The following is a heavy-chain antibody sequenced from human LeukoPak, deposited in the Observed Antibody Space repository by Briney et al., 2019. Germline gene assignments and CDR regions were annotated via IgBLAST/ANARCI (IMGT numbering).Heavy chain of an antibody. D-gene: IGHD4-17*01. CDR3: ATLYGDYNWYFDL. CDR1: EFTFTTYA. Sequence: GGSLRLSCAASEFTFTTYAFHWVRQAPGKGLEWIAFISYDGSNIFYADSVKGRFTISRDNSKNTLYLQMNSLRAEDTAVYYCATLYGDYNWYFDLWGRGTLVTVSS. CDR2: ISYDGSNI. J-gene: IGHJ2*01. V-gene: IGHV3-30-3*01.